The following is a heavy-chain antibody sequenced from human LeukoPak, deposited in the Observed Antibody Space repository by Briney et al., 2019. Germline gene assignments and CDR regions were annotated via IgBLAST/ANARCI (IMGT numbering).Heavy chain of an antibody. CDR1: GYTFTGYY. V-gene: IGHV1-2*02. J-gene: IGHJ6*03. CDR2: INPNSGGT. CDR3: ARDRDRSSGYYYGSGSPRYYYYMDV. Sequence: APVKVSCKASGYTFTGYYMHWVRQAPGQGLEWMGWINPNSGGTNYAQKFQGRVTMTRDTSISTAYMELSRLRSDDTAVYYGARDRDRSSGYYYGSGSPRYYYYMDVWGKGTTDTVSS. D-gene: IGHD3-10*01.